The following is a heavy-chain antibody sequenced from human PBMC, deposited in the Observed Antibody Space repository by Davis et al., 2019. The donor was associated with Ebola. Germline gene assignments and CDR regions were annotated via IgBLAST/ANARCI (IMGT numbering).Heavy chain of an antibody. D-gene: IGHD3-10*01. J-gene: IGHJ4*02. CDR3: AKASYGSGSYPYDY. CDR1: GFTFDDYA. CDR2: ISWNSGSI. V-gene: IGHV3-9*01. Sequence: PGGSLRLSCAASGFTFDDYAMHWVRQAPGKGLEWVSGISWNSGSIGYADSVKGRFTISRDNAKNSLYLQMNSLRAEDTALYYCAKASYGSGSYPYDYWGQGTLVTVSS.